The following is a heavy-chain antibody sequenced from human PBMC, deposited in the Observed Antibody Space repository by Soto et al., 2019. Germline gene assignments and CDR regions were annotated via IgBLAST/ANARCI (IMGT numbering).Heavy chain of an antibody. D-gene: IGHD2-15*01. Sequence: GGSLRLSCAASGFVFSTSWMTWVRQAPGKGLEWVANIKPDGSALYYADSVKGRFTISRDNAKNSLYLQMNSLRAEDTAVYYCAAGFGYCSGGSCYSGGAFDYWGQGTLVTVSS. V-gene: IGHV3-7*03. J-gene: IGHJ4*02. CDR1: GFVFSTSW. CDR2: IKPDGSAL. CDR3: AAGFGYCSGGSCYSGGAFDY.